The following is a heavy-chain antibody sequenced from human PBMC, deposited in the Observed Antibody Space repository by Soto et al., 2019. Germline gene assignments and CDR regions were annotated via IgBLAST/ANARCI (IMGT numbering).Heavy chain of an antibody. CDR2: IKQDGSEK. CDR1: GFTFSSYW. J-gene: IGHJ4*02. D-gene: IGHD2-15*01. V-gene: IGHV3-7*01. CDR3: ARVRCSGGSCYFSDYFDY. Sequence: EVQLVESGGGLVQPGGSLRLSCAASGFTFSSYWMSWVRQAPGKGLEWVANIKQDGSEKYYVDSVKGRFIISRDNAKNSLYLQMNSLRAEDTAVYYCARVRCSGGSCYFSDYFDYWGQGTLVTVSS.